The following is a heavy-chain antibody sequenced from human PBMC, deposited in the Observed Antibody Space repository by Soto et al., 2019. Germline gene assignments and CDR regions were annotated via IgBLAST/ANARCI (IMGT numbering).Heavy chain of an antibody. D-gene: IGHD2-2*01. V-gene: IGHV3-30*18. CDR2: ISYDGSNK. CDR3: AKGQHCSSTSGYLDYYGMDV. J-gene: IGHJ6*02. Sequence: QVQLVESGGGVVQPGRSLRLSCAASGFTFSSYGMHWVRQAPGKGLEWVAVISYDGSNKYYADSVKGRFTISRHNSKNTLYLQMVSQRSEDTAVYYCAKGQHCSSTSGYLDYYGMDVWGQGTTVTVSS. CDR1: GFTFSSYG.